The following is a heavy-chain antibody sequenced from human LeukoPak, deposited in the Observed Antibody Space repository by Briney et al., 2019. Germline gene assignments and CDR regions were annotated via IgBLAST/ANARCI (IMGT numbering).Heavy chain of an antibody. J-gene: IGHJ4*02. V-gene: IGHV3-7*01. CDR3: AREVWGPEY. Sequence: GDSLRLSCAASGFTFTKYWMTWVRQAPGKGLEWVGNIKQDGSDKNYMDSVKGRFTISRDNTKNSVYLQMSSLRAEDTAVYYCAREVWGPEYWGQGTLVTVSS. D-gene: IGHD1-14*01. CDR1: GFTFTKYW. CDR2: IKQDGSDK.